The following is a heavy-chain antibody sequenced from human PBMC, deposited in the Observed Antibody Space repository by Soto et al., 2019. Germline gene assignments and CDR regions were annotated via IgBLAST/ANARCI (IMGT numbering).Heavy chain of an antibody. CDR3: ARERYYYGSGSYYYYGMDV. CDR2: IIPIFGTA. Sequence: GASVKVSCKASGGTFSSYAISWVRQAPGQGLEWMGGIIPIFGTANYAQKFQGRVTITADESTSTAYMELSSLRSEDTAVYYCARERYYYGSGSYYYYGMDVWGQGTTVTVSS. CDR1: GGTFSSYA. J-gene: IGHJ6*02. V-gene: IGHV1-69*13. D-gene: IGHD3-10*01.